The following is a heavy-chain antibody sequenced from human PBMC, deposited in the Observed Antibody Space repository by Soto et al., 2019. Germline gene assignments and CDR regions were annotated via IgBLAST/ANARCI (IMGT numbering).Heavy chain of an antibody. CDR3: ARGGTNWFDP. Sequence: SEALSLAYTVSGGSISSYYWSWIRQPPGKGLEWIGYIYYSGITNYNPSLKSRVTISVDTSKNQFSLKLSSVTAADTAVYYCARGGTNWFDPWGQGTLVTVSS. CDR2: IYYSGIT. V-gene: IGHV4-59*01. CDR1: GGSISSYY. D-gene: IGHD1-1*01. J-gene: IGHJ5*02.